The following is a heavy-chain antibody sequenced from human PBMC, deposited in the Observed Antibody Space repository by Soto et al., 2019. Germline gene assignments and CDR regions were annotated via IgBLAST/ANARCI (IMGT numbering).Heavy chain of an antibody. Sequence: VASVKVSCKASGYTFTSYGISWVRQAPGQGLEWMGWISAYNGNTNYAQKLQGRVTMTTDTSTSTAYMELRSLRSDDTAVYYCARDALLAAAGLENWFDPWGQGTLVTVSS. CDR1: GYTFTSYG. D-gene: IGHD6-13*01. J-gene: IGHJ5*02. CDR3: ARDALLAAAGLENWFDP. V-gene: IGHV1-18*01. CDR2: ISAYNGNT.